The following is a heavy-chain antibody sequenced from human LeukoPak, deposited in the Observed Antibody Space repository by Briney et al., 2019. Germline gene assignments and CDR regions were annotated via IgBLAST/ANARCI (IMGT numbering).Heavy chain of an antibody. CDR2: ISSSSSYI. CDR1: GFTFSSYS. J-gene: IGHJ3*02. V-gene: IGHV3-21*01. CDR3: ARDRERWLQNDAFDI. D-gene: IGHD5-24*01. Sequence: GGSLRLSCAASGFTFSSYSMNWVRQAPGKGLEWVSSISSSSSYIYYADSVKGRFTISRDNAKNSLYLQMNSLRAEDTAVYYCARDRERWLQNDAFDIWGQGTMVTVSS.